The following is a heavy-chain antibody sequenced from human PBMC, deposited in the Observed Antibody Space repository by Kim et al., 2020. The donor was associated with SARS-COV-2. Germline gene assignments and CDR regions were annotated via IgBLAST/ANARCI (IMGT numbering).Heavy chain of an antibody. CDR3: ARAQGRTVFGVVIVVNAFDI. D-gene: IGHD3-3*01. J-gene: IGHJ3*02. Sequence: SETLSLTCTVSGGSISSGGYYWSWIRQHPGKGLEWIGYIYYSGSTYYNPSLKSRVTISVDTSKNQFSLKLSSVTDADTAVYYCARAQGRTVFGVVIVVNAFDIWGQGTMVTVSS. CDR2: IYYSGST. CDR1: GGSISSGGYY. V-gene: IGHV4-31*03.